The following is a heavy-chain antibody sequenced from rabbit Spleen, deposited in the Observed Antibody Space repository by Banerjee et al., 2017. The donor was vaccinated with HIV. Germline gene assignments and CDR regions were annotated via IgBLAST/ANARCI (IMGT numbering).Heavy chain of an antibody. J-gene: IGHJ4*01. Sequence: QLKESGGGLVQPGGSLKVSCIASGFDFSSYYMTWVRQAPGKGLEWIGYFDPVFGSTYYANWVNGRFTISSHNAQNTLYLQLNSLTAADTATYFCARGSAAMTMVITGFYFNLWGPGTLVTVS. CDR3: ARGSAAMTMVITGFYFNL. D-gene: IGHD2-1*01. CDR1: GFDFSSYY. V-gene: IGHV1S7*01. CDR2: FDPVFGST.